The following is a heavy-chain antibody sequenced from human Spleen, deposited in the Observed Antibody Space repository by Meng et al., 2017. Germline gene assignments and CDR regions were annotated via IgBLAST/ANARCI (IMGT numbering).Heavy chain of an antibody. V-gene: IGHV3-74*01. J-gene: IGHJ6*02. CDR1: GFTFSSYW. Sequence: GESLKISCAASGFTFSSYWMHWVRQAPGKGLVWVSRINSDGSSTSYADSVKGRFTISRDNAKNTLYLQMNSLGAEDTVVYYCARGRWGTRHYYGMDVWGQGTTVTVSS. CDR3: ARGRWGTRHYYGMDV. D-gene: IGHD3-16*01. CDR2: INSDGSST.